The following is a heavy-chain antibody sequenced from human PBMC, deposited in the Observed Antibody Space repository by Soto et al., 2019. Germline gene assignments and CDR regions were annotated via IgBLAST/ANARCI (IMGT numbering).Heavy chain of an antibody. CDR1: GFTFSSYA. Sequence: GGSLRLSCAASGFTFSSYAMTWVRQAPGQGLEWVSRIDNSGGTTYYADSVKGRFTISRDNSKNKLYLQMNGLRAEDTAVYYCAKRRVEYCGGGTCYYFDYWGQGTLVTVSS. CDR2: IDNSGGTT. J-gene: IGHJ4*02. D-gene: IGHD2-15*01. V-gene: IGHV3-23*01. CDR3: AKRRVEYCGGGTCYYFDY.